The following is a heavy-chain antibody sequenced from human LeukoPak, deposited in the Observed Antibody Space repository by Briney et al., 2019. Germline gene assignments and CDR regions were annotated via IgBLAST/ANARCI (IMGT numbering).Heavy chain of an antibody. D-gene: IGHD2-15*01. CDR3: ARASSVRGGSYHRATSYFDY. Sequence: GASVKVSCKASGYTFTSYYMHWVRQAPGQGLEWMGIINPSGGSTSYAQKFQGRVTMTRDTSTSTVYMELSSLRSDDTAVYYCARASSVRGGSYHRATSYFDYWGQGTLVTVSS. J-gene: IGHJ4*02. V-gene: IGHV1-46*01. CDR2: INPSGGST. CDR1: GYTFTSYY.